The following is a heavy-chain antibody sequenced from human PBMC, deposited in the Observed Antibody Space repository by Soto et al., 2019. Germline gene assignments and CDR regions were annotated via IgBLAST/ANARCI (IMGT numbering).Heavy chain of an antibody. D-gene: IGHD2-2*01. V-gene: IGHV1-69*13. CDR2: IIPISETT. CDR1: LVTFSTYA. J-gene: IGHJ6*02. Sequence: SFTVSCKASLVTFSTYAIRCARLAPGQAIKWMGGIIPISETTNYAQKFQGRVTITADESKSTAYMELSSLRSEDTAVYYCARSQGSSTSLEIYYYYYYGMDVWGQGTTVTVSS. CDR3: ARSQGSSTSLEIYYYYYYGMDV.